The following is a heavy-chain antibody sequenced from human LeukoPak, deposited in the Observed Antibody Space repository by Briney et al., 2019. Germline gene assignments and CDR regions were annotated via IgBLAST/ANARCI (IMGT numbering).Heavy chain of an antibody. D-gene: IGHD6-19*01. CDR1: GFTFSSYD. J-gene: IGHJ4*02. Sequence: PGGSLRLSCAASGFTFSSYDMHWVRQATGKGLEWVSAIGTAGDAYYPGSVKGRFTISRENAENSLYLQMNSLRAGDTAVYYCARAVSGWYDVGYYFDYWGQGTLVTVSS. CDR3: ARAVSGWYDVGYYFDY. V-gene: IGHV3-13*01. CDR2: IGTAGDA.